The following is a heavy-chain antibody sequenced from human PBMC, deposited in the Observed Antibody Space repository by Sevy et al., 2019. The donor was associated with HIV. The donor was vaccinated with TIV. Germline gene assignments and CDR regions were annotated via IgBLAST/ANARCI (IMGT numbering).Heavy chain of an antibody. Sequence: GGSLRLSCEASGFTFRSYWMHWVRQAPGKGLVWVSRINSDGSTTSYAASVKGRFTISRDNAKNTLYLQMNSLRAEDTAVYYCARAMVRGVSLYYYYYMDVWGKGTTVTVSS. D-gene: IGHD3-10*01. CDR1: GFTFRSYW. J-gene: IGHJ6*03. V-gene: IGHV3-74*01. CDR3: ARAMVRGVSLYYYYYMDV. CDR2: INSDGSTT.